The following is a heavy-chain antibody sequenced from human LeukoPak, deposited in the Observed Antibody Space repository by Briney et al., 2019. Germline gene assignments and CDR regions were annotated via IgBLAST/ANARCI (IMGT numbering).Heavy chain of an antibody. Sequence: GGSLRLSCAASGFTFSSYAMSWVRQAPGKGLEWVSAISGSGGSTYYADSVKGRFTISRDNSKNTLYLQMNSLRAEDTAVYYRAKFWFGESLPRDYWGQGTLVTVSS. D-gene: IGHD3-10*01. CDR3: AKFWFGESLPRDY. CDR2: ISGSGGST. J-gene: IGHJ4*02. CDR1: GFTFSSYA. V-gene: IGHV3-23*01.